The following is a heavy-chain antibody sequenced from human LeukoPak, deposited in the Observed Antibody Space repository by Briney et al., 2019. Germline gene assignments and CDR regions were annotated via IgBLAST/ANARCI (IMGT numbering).Heavy chain of an antibody. D-gene: IGHD6-6*01. CDR3: ARLSSSSSDY. CDR1: GYSISSGYY. Sequence: SETLSLTCAVSGYSISSGYYWGWIRPPPGKGLEWIGSIYHSGSTYYNPPLKSRVTISVDTSKNQFSLKLSSVTAADAAVYYCARLSSSSSDYWGQGTLVTVSS. V-gene: IGHV4-38-2*01. CDR2: IYHSGST. J-gene: IGHJ4*02.